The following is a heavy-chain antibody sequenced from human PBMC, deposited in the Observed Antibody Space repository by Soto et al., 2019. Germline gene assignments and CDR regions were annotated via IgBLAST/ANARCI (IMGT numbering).Heavy chain of an antibody. D-gene: IGHD2-2*01. CDR3: GRVMIGTSRHTDSDY. CDR1: GGSISSSSYQ. J-gene: IGHJ4*02. CDR2: IDYNGVT. V-gene: IGHV4-39*01. Sequence: NPSETLSLTCTVSGGSISSSSYQWGWIRQTPGKGLEWIGNIDYNGVTYYNPSLKSRVTVSKDTSKNQFSLKVASVTAADTAIYYCGRVMIGTSRHTDSDYWGQGTQVTVSS.